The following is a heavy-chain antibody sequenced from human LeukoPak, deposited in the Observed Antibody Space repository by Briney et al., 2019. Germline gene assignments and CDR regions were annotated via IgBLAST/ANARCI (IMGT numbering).Heavy chain of an antibody. CDR3: ARTGRYSGSYST. CDR1: GGSISSYY. CDR2: IYTSGST. D-gene: IGHD1-26*01. Sequence: SETLSLTCTVSGGSISSYYWSWIRQPPGKGLEWIGYIYTSGSTNYNPSLKSRVTLSVDTSKNQFSLRLSSVTAADTAVYYCARTGRYSGSYSTWGQGTLVTVSS. J-gene: IGHJ5*02. V-gene: IGHV4-4*09.